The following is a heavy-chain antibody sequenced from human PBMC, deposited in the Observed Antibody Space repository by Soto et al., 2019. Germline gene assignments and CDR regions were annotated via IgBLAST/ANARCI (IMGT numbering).Heavy chain of an antibody. V-gene: IGHV3-23*01. J-gene: IGHJ4*02. Sequence: SSGAMIWVRQAPGKGQERVSAVTASGGTAYYADSVKGRFTISRDNSKNTLYLQMNSLTAEDTAVYYCAKRSCSATSCSAGAPFYLAYWGQGALVTVSS. D-gene: IGHD2-2*01. CDR3: AKRSCSATSCSAGAPFYLAY. CDR2: VTASGGTA. CDR1: SSGA.